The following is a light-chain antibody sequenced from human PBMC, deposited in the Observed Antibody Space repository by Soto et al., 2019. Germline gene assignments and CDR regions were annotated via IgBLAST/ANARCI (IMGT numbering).Light chain of an antibody. V-gene: IGKV3-20*01. CDR1: QTVRNNY. CDR2: DAS. CDR3: QQYNNWPTAT. Sequence: EFVLTQSPGTLSLSPGERATLSCRASQTVRNNYLAWYQQKPGQAPRLLIYDASSRTTGIPDRFSGGGSGTDFTLTISRLEPEDFAVYYCQQYNNWPTATFGQGTRLEIK. J-gene: IGKJ5*01.